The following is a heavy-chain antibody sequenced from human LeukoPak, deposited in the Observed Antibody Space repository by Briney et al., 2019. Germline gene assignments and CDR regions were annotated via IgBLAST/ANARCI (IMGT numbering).Heavy chain of an antibody. CDR3: ARRLSSTSFDY. V-gene: IGHV4-39*01. Sequence: PSETLSLTCTVSGGSISSSSYYWGWIRQPPGKGLEWIGSIYYSGSTYYNPSLKSRITISVDTSKNQFSLKLSSVTAADTAVYYCARRLSSTSFDYWGQGTLVTVSS. D-gene: IGHD2-2*01. CDR1: GGSISSSSYY. J-gene: IGHJ4*02. CDR2: IYYSGST.